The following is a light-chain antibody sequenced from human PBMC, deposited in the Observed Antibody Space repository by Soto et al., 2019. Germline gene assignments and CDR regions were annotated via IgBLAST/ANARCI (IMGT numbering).Light chain of an antibody. CDR3: QQLDAYPRT. Sequence: ILLTQSPSSLSASVGDRVTITCRASQGISSYLAWYQQKPGQAPKLLIYAASTLHSGVPSRFSGSGFGTNFTLTISSLQPEDFATYYCQQLDAYPRTFGQGTKVEIK. CDR2: AAS. V-gene: IGKV1-9*01. J-gene: IGKJ1*01. CDR1: QGISSY.